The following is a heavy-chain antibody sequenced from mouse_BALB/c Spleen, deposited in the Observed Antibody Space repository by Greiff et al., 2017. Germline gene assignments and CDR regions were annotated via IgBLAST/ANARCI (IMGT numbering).Heavy chain of an antibody. D-gene: IGHD2-14*01. J-gene: IGHJ4*01. CDR3: ARGNYRYEGGAMDY. CDR1: GYSFTGYY. Sequence: LVKTGASVKISCKASGYSFTGYYMHWVKQSHGKSLEWIGYISCYNGATSYNQKFKGKATFTVDTSSSTAYMQFNSLTSEDSAVYYCARGNYRYEGGAMDYWGQGTSVTVSS. V-gene: IGHV1S34*01. CDR2: ISCYNGAT.